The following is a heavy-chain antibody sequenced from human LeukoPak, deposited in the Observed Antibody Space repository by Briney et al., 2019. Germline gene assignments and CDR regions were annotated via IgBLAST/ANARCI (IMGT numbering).Heavy chain of an antibody. J-gene: IGHJ4*02. V-gene: IGHV4-38-2*02. CDR3: AREATHYYDSSGYFDY. CDR2: IYHSGST. Sequence: SETLSLTCTVSGYSISSGYYWGWIRQPPGKGLEWIGSIYHSGSTYYNPSLKSRVTISVDTSRNQFSLKLTSVTAADTAVYYCAREATHYYDSSGYFDYWGQGTLVTVSS. CDR1: GYSISSGYY. D-gene: IGHD3-22*01.